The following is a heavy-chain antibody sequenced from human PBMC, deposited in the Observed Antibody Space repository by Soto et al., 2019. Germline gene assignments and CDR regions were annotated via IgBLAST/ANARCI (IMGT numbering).Heavy chain of an antibody. Sequence: QVQLVQSGAEVKTPGASVKVSCRASGYSFRTHGISWVRQATGQGLEWMGWISTYDDKTNFPEKDHGRITMTTDTSTSTAYMELRSLRSDDTAVYFCARDLCYGNSSGGLRNWFDTWGHGTLVTGSS. J-gene: IGHJ5*01. D-gene: IGHD3-22*01. CDR1: GYSFRTHG. CDR2: ISTYDDKT. V-gene: IGHV1-18*01. CDR3: ARDLCYGNSSGGLRNWFDT.